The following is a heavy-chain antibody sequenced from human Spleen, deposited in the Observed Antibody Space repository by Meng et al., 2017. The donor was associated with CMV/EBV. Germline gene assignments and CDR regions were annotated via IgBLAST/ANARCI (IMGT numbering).Heavy chain of an antibody. Sequence: GGTGSSNSAISWVRQAPGQGLEGMGGISPIFGTANDAQKFQGRVTITTDESTGTAYMELSSLRSEDTAVYYCARAAAVPAVSWFDPWGQGTLVTVSS. J-gene: IGHJ5*02. CDR1: GGTGSSNSA. CDR2: ISPIFGTA. V-gene: IGHV1-69*05. D-gene: IGHD2-2*01. CDR3: ARAAAVPAVSWFDP.